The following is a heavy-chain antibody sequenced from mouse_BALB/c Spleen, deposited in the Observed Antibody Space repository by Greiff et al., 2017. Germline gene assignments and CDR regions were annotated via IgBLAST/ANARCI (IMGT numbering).Heavy chain of an antibody. V-gene: IGHV1S81*02. CDR1: GYTFTSYW. CDR2: INPSNGRT. CDR3: ARDRYDGFDY. J-gene: IGHJ2*01. D-gene: IGHD2-14*01. Sequence: QVQLQQPGAELVKPGASVKLSCKASGYTFTSYWMHWVKQRPGQGLEWIGEINPSNGRTNYNEKFKSKATLTVDKSSSTAYMQLSSLTSEDSAVYYCARDRYDGFDYCGQGTTLTVSS.